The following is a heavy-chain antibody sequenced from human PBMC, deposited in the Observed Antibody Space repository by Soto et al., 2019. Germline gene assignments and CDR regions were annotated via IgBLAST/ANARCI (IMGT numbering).Heavy chain of an antibody. V-gene: IGHV2-5*02. CDR2: IYWDDDK. CDR1: GFSLSTSGVG. J-gene: IGHJ4*02. D-gene: IGHD3-10*01. Sequence: QITLKESGPTLVKPTQTLTLTCIVSGFSLSTSGVGVAWIRQPPGKALEWLGIIYWDDDKRYSPSLKSRLTTTKASPKPQVVLSMTNLESVDTAVYFCAQFAYSGSARLAYWGQGTLVNVSS. CDR3: AQFAYSGSARLAY.